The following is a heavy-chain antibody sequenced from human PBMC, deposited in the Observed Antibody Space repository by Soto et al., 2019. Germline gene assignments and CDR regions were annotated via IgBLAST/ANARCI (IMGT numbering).Heavy chain of an antibody. Sequence: SVKVSCKASGGTFSSYAISWVRQAPGQGLEWMGGIIPIFGTANYAQKFQGRVTITADESTSTAYMELSSLRSEDTAVYYCARGPKGYYYDSRSSLDVWGQGTTVTVSS. CDR3: ARGPKGYYYDSRSSLDV. J-gene: IGHJ6*02. D-gene: IGHD3-22*01. CDR2: IIPIFGTA. CDR1: GGTFSSYA. V-gene: IGHV1-69*13.